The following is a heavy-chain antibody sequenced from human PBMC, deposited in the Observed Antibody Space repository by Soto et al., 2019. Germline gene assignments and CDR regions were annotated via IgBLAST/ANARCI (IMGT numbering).Heavy chain of an antibody. V-gene: IGHV1-3*01. D-gene: IGHD6-19*01. Sequence: ASVKVSCKASGYTFTSYAMHWVRQAPGQRLEWMGWINAGNGNTKYSQKFQGRVTITRDTSASTAYMELSSLRSEDTAVYYCARVKSIAVAGAIDYWGQGTLVTVSS. CDR2: INAGNGNT. CDR3: ARVKSIAVAGAIDY. CDR1: GYTFTSYA. J-gene: IGHJ4*02.